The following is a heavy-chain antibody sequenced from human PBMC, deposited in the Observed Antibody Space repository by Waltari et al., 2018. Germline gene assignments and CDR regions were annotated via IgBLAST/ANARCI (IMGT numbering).Heavy chain of an antibody. CDR3: ATVVKTPSGYDY. D-gene: IGHD3-9*01. CDR1: GFTFINVW. Sequence: EVQLVESGGGLVKPGGSLRLSCAASGFTFINVWMTWVRQAPGKGREWVGRIKSKAAGGKIEYAAPVEGRFTISRDDSKNTMYMQMNNLKTEDTAMYYCATVVKTPSGYDYWGQGTLVTVSS. J-gene: IGHJ4*02. CDR2: IKSKAAGGKI. V-gene: IGHV3-15*01.